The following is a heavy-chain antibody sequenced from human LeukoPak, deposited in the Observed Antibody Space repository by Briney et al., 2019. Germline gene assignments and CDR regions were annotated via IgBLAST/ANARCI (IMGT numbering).Heavy chain of an antibody. J-gene: IGHJ4*02. CDR3: ARVSGYSNYDGDY. CDR2: ISYDGSNK. CDR1: GFTFSSYA. Sequence: GRSLRLSCAASGFTFSSYAMHWVRQAPGKGLEWVAVISYDGSNKYYADSVKGRFTISRDNSKNTLYLQMNSLRAEDTAVYYCARVSGYSNYDGDYWGQGTLVTVSS. D-gene: IGHD4-11*01. V-gene: IGHV3-30-3*01.